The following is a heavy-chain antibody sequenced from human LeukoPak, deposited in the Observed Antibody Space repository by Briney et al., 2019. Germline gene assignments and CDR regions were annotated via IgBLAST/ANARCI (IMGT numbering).Heavy chain of an antibody. J-gene: IGHJ4*02. D-gene: IGHD6-19*01. CDR1: GFTFSSYA. CDR3: ARGASVAGY. V-gene: IGHV3-7*04. CDR2: IKQDGSEK. Sequence: GGSLRLSCAASGFTFSSYAMSWVRQAPGKGLEWVANIKQDGSEKYYVDSVKGRFTISRDNAKNSLYLQMNSLRVEDTAVYYCARGASVAGYWGQGTLVTVSS.